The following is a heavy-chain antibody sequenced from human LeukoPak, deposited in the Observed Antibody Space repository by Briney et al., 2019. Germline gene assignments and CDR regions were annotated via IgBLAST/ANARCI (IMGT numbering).Heavy chain of an antibody. J-gene: IGHJ4*02. Sequence: GGSLRLSCAASGFTFSSYDMHWVRQAPGKGLEWVSAIGTAGDTYYPGSVKGRFTISRENAKNSLYLQMNSLRAGDTAVYYCARGEPGYCSSTSCSNFDYWGQGTLDTVSS. CDR3: ARGEPGYCSSTSCSNFDY. D-gene: IGHD2-2*01. CDR2: IGTAGDT. V-gene: IGHV3-13*01. CDR1: GFTFSSYD.